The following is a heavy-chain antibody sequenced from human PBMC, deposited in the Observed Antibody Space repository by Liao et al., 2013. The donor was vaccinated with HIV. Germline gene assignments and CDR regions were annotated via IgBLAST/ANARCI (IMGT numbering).Heavy chain of an antibody. CDR1: GGSFSAYY. V-gene: IGHV4-34*01. CDR3: AREVIDYVWGSYRSSTYYFDY. CDR2: FYHRGST. Sequence: QVQLQESGPGLVKPSETLSLTCAVYGGSFSAYYWSWIRQPPGKGLEWIGEFYHRGSTNYNPSLKSRVTISVDTSKNQFSLKLSSVTAADTAVYYCAREVIDYVWGSYRSSTYYFDYWGQGTLVTVSS. J-gene: IGHJ4*02. D-gene: IGHD3-16*02.